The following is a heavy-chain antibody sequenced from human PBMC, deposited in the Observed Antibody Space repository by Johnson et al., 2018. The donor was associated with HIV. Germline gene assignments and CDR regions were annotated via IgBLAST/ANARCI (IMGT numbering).Heavy chain of an antibody. D-gene: IGHD3-22*01. CDR2: IYVGGNT. J-gene: IGHJ3*01. V-gene: IGHV3-66*01. CDR1: GFTLSSYW. CDR3: ARAYYDSRGYYPHAFHV. Sequence: VQLVESGGGVVQPGRSLRLSCAASGFTLSSYWIHWVRQAPGKGLEWVSSIYVGGNTYSADSVKGRFTISRDNSENTLYLQMNRLRAEDTAVYYCARAYYDSRGYYPHAFHVWGQGTVVTVSS.